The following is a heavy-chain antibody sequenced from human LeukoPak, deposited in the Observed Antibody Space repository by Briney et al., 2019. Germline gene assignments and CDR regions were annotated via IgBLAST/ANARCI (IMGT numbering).Heavy chain of an antibody. Sequence: PSETLSLTCTVSGGSISSSSYYWGWIRQPPGKGLEWIGSIYYSGSTYFNPSLKSRVTISVDTSKNQFSLKLSSVTAADTAVYYCAAGPYDTPPYYFDYWGQGTLVTVSS. CDR2: IYYSGST. CDR3: AAGPYDTPPYYFDY. V-gene: IGHV4-39*07. D-gene: IGHD3-9*01. CDR1: GGSISSSSYY. J-gene: IGHJ4*02.